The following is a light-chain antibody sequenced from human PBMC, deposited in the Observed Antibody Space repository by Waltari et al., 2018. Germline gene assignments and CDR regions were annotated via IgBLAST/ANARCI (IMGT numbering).Light chain of an antibody. Sequence: AMTQPPSACVSPGQTVTMPCTGTTRDVVDYDHVSWYQQQPGKTPELIIYEANKRPSGVLDSCAGSESRNPASLTVSGLQADDEATYYCSSHAVSYNPCVFGAGTKVAVI. V-gene: IGLV2-8*01. J-gene: IGLJ1*01. CDR2: EAN. CDR1: TRDVVDYDH. CDR3: SSHAVSYNPCV.